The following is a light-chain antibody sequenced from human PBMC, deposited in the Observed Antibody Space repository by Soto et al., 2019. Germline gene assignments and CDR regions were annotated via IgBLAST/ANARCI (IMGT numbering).Light chain of an antibody. Sequence: QSALTQPASVSGSPGQSITISCTGISSDVGGYNYVSWYQQHPGKAPKLMIYDVSNRPSGVSNRFSGSKSGNTASLTISGLQDEDEADYSCSSYTTGGTLEVVFGGGTKLTVL. CDR1: SSDVGGYNY. CDR2: DVS. V-gene: IGLV2-14*03. CDR3: SSYTTGGTLEVV. J-gene: IGLJ2*01.